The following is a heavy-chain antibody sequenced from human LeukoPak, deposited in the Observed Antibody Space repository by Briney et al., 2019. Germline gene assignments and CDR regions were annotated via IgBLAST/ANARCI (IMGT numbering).Heavy chain of an antibody. CDR1: GYTFTSYY. Sequence: ASVKVSCKASGYTFTSYYMHWVRQAPGQGLEWMGIINPSGGSTSYAQKLQGRVTMTTDTSTSTAYMELRSLRSDDTAVYYCARSGAYSSGWYPFDYWGQGTLVTVSS. D-gene: IGHD6-19*01. CDR2: INPSGGST. CDR3: ARSGAYSSGWYPFDY. V-gene: IGHV1-46*01. J-gene: IGHJ4*02.